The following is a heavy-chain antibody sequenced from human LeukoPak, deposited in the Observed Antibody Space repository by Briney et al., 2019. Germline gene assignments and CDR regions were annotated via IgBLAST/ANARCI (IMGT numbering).Heavy chain of an antibody. D-gene: IGHD7-27*01. V-gene: IGHV3-30-3*01. CDR2: ISYDGSNK. CDR1: GFTFSSYA. CDR3: AKDSRVEGWPTGGDYYYYMDV. Sequence: PGGSLRLSCAASGFTFSSYAMHWVRQAPGKGLEWVAVISYDGSNKYYADSVKGRFTISRDNSKNTLYLQMNSLRSEDTAVYYCAKDSRVEGWPTGGDYYYYMDVWGKGTTVTVSS. J-gene: IGHJ6*03.